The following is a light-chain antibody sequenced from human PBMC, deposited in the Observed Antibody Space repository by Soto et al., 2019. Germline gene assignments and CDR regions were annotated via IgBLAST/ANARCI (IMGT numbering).Light chain of an antibody. V-gene: IGKV3-20*01. J-gene: IGKJ2*03. CDR2: AVS. Sequence: DIVLTQSPGTLSLSPGERATLSCRASQSVDSRYLAWYQQKPGQAPRLVIHAVSRRATGIPDRFSGSGSGTDFTLTISRLEPEDFAEYYCQQYGSSPRYSFGQGTKWRSN. CDR3: QQYGSSPRYS. CDR1: QSVDSRY.